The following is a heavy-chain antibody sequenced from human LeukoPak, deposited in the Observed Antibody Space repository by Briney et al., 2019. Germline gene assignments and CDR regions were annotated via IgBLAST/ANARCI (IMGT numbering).Heavy chain of an antibody. V-gene: IGHV1-2*02. J-gene: IGHJ4*02. Sequence: ASVKVSCKASGYTFTGYYMHWVRQAPGQGLEWMGWINPNSGGTNYAQKFQGRVTITRNTSISTAYMELSSLRSEDTAVYYCARGDWGDLDYWGQGTLVTVSS. CDR1: GYTFTGYY. CDR2: INPNSGGT. CDR3: ARGDWGDLDY. D-gene: IGHD3/OR15-3a*01.